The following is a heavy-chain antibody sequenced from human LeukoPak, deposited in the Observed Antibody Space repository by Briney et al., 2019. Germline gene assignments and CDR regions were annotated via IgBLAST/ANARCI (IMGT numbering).Heavy chain of an antibody. Sequence: PGGSLRLSCAASGFIFSHYWTTWVRQAPGKGLEWVANINQVGSEKYYVDSVKGRFTISRDNAKNSLYLQMNSLRAEDTAVYYCVTRDYQTEYWGQGALVTVSS. CDR2: INQVGSEK. CDR3: VTRDYQTEY. V-gene: IGHV3-7*01. J-gene: IGHJ4*02. CDR1: GFIFSHYW. D-gene: IGHD3-16*01.